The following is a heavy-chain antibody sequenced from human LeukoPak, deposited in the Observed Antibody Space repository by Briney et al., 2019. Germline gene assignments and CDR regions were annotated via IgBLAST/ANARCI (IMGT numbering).Heavy chain of an antibody. CDR2: IYYSGST. V-gene: IGHV4-59*01. J-gene: IGHJ2*01. CDR1: GGSIRSYY. Sequence: SETLSLTCTVSGGSIRSYYWSWIRQPPGKGLQCIGYIYYSGSTSYNPSLKSRVTISVDTSKNQFSLKLTSVTAADTAVYYCARIYYSSSYDYWYFDLWGRGTLVTVSS. CDR3: ARIYYSSSYDYWYFDL. D-gene: IGHD6-13*01.